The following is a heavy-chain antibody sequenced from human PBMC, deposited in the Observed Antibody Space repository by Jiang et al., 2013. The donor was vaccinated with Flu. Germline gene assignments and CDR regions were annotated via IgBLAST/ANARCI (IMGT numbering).Heavy chain of an antibody. J-gene: IGHJ4*02. D-gene: IGHD2-15*01. CDR3: ATPYCSGNSCRFYFEY. V-gene: IGHV4-39*07. Sequence: PGLVKPSETLSLTCTVSGGSISSSSYYWAWVRQSPGKGLEWIGTIFYSGSTFYNPSLQSRVTMSVDRSKNQFSLRLRSVTAADTAAYYCATPYCSGNSCRFYFEYWGQGTL. CDR1: GGSISSSSYY. CDR2: IFYSGST.